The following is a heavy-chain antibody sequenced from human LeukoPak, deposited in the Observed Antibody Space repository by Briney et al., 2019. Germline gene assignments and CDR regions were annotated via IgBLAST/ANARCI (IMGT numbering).Heavy chain of an antibody. J-gene: IGHJ2*01. CDR3: ATSGSYNWYFDL. CDR2: ISSSSSYI. V-gene: IGHV3-21*01. D-gene: IGHD1-26*01. CDR1: GFTSFNFP. Sequence: PGGSLRLSCEASGFTSFNFPMNWVRQAPGKGLEWVSSISSSSSYIYYADSVKGRFTISRDNAKNSLYLQMNSLRAEDTAVYYCATSGSYNWYFDLWGRGTLVTVSS.